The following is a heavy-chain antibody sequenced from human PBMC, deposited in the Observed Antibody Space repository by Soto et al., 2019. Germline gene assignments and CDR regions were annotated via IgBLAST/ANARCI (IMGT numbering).Heavy chain of an antibody. D-gene: IGHD3-10*01. CDR3: ARAYGLGAFDI. CDR2: IFYSGST. Sequence: QVQLQESGPGLVKPSETLSLTCTVSGGSISSYYWSWIRQPPGKGLECIGYIFYSGSTNYNPSLKSRVTIAVDTSKNQFSLKLSSVTAADTAVYYCARAYGLGAFDIWAKGQWSPSLQ. J-gene: IGHJ3*02. V-gene: IGHV4-59*08. CDR1: GGSISSYY.